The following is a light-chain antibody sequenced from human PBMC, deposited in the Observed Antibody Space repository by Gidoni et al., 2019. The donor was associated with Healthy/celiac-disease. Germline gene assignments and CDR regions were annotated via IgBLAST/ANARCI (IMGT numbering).Light chain of an antibody. V-gene: IGKV1-39*01. Sequence: IQINAAPASLSASVGDRVTITCRASQSISSYLNWYQQKPGKAPKLLIYAASSLDSGVPSRFSGSGSGTDFTLTISSLQPEDFAVYYCQQCYSSPGTFGQGTKVEIK. CDR3: QQCYSSPGT. CDR2: AAS. J-gene: IGKJ1*01. CDR1: QSISSY.